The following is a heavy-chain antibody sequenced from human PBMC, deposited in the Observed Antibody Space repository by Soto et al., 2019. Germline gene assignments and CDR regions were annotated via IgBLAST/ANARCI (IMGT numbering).Heavy chain of an antibody. CDR2: ITPFNGNT. D-gene: IGHD2-21*02. CDR1: GYTFTYRY. Sequence: SVKVSCKASGYTFTYRYLHWVRQAPGQALEWMGWITPFNGNTNYAQKFQDRVTITRDRSMSTAYMELSSLRSEDTAMYYCAITVVTPPGYYYYYYGMDVWGQGTTVTVSS. J-gene: IGHJ6*02. CDR3: AITVVTPPGYYYYYYGMDV. V-gene: IGHV1-45*02.